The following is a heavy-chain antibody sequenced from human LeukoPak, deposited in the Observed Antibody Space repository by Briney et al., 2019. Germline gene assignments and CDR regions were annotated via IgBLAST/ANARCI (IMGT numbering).Heavy chain of an antibody. Sequence: GGSLSLSCTVSGFTFGKYIMTWVRQGPGKGLEWVSSIGSGGDVTFYADSVKGRFRTTRDDSRNTLYLQMNNLRAEDTGVYYCANWGGTESIGTIRYGPLYYCGQGTQVTVSS. CDR3: ANWGGTESIGTIRYGPLYY. J-gene: IGHJ4*02. CDR2: IGSGGDVT. CDR1: GFTFGKYI. D-gene: IGHD1-14*01. V-gene: IGHV3-23*01.